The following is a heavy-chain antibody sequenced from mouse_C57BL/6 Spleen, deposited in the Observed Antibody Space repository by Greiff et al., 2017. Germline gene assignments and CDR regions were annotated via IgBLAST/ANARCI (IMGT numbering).Heavy chain of an antibody. CDR3: APHYYGSSLGFAY. Sequence: QVHVKQPGTELVKPGASVKLSCKASGYTFTSYWMHWVKQRPGQGLEWIGNINPSNGGTNYNEKFKSKATLTVDKSSSTAYMQLSSLTSEDSAVYYCAPHYYGSSLGFAYWGQGTLVTVSA. CDR2: INPSNGGT. V-gene: IGHV1-53*01. D-gene: IGHD1-1*01. CDR1: GYTFTSYW. J-gene: IGHJ3*01.